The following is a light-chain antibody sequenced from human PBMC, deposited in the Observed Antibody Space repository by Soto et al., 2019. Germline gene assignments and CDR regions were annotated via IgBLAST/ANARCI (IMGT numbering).Light chain of an antibody. Sequence: QSALTQPASVSGSLGQSITISCTGTSSDVGAYQFVSWYQQHPGKAPKLMIYEVSNRPSGVSDRFTGSKSGNTASLTISGLQAEDEADYYCSSYTSSSNTLVVFGGGTKLTVL. CDR1: SSDVGAYQF. J-gene: IGLJ2*01. V-gene: IGLV2-14*01. CDR2: EVS. CDR3: SSYTSSSNTLVV.